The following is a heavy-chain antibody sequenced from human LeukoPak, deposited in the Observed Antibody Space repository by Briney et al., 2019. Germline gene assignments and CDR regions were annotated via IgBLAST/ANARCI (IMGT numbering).Heavy chain of an antibody. V-gene: IGHV3-33*01. CDR1: GIGFSSSG. J-gene: IGHJ4*02. CDR2: IWSDGSRK. D-gene: IGHD2-15*01. CDR3: ARDKGYCTGGNCYSYFDY. Sequence: GGSLRLSCAASGIGFSSSGMQWVRQAPGKGLEWVAVIWSDGSRKYYADSVKGRSTISRDNSKNTLYLQMDSLTAEDTAVYYCARDKGYCTGGNCYSYFDYWGQGTLVSVSS.